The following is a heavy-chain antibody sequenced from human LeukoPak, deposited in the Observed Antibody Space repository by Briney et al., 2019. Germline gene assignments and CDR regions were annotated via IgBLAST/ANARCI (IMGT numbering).Heavy chain of an antibody. CDR2: IYYSGST. CDR1: GGSISSYY. CDR3: ARDTQGLYSSGWYGGDAFDI. J-gene: IGHJ3*02. D-gene: IGHD6-19*01. V-gene: IGHV4-59*01. Sequence: SETLSLTCTVSGGSISSYYWSWIRQPPGKGLEWIGYIYYSGSTNYNPSLKSRVTISVDTSKNQFSLKLSSVTAAETAVYYCARDTQGLYSSGWYGGDAFDIWGQGTMVTVSS.